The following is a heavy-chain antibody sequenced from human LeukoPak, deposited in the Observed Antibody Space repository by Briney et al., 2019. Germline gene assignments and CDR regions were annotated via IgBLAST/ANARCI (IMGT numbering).Heavy chain of an antibody. CDR1: GGSISSGDYY. D-gene: IGHD2-21*01. Sequence: SQTLSLTCTVSGGSISSGDYYWSWIRQPPGKGLGWIGYIYYSGTTYYNPSLKSRVTISVDTSKNQFSLKLSSVTAADTAVYYCARNVAMNWFDPWGQGTLVTVSS. CDR2: IYYSGTT. J-gene: IGHJ5*02. CDR3: ARNVAMNWFDP. V-gene: IGHV4-30-4*01.